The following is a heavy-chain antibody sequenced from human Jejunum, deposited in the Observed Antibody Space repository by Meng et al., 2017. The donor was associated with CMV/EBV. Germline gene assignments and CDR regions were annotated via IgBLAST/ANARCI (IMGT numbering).Heavy chain of an antibody. CDR1: GYNFTDNF. J-gene: IGHJ6*02. V-gene: IGHV1-2*02. CDR2: LTPGTGGT. CDR3: ARHGNYLDV. D-gene: IGHD4-17*01. Sequence: SCKASGYNFTDNFIHWVRQAPGQGLEWMGWLTPGTGGTFYAQNFQGRVTMTGDTSISTAYMELRRLTSDDTAVYYCARHGNYLDVWGQGTTVTVSS.